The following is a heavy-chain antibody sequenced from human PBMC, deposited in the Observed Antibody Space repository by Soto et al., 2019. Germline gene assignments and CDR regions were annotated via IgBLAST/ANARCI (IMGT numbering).Heavy chain of an antibody. CDR3: ARDTRITMVRGVMGWFDP. V-gene: IGHV4-4*07. D-gene: IGHD3-10*01. CDR2: IYTSGST. Sequence: PSETLSLTCTVSGGSISSYYWSWIRQPAGKGLEWIGRIYTSGSTNYNPSLKSRVTMSVDTSKNQFSLKLSSVTAADTAVYYCARDTRITMVRGVMGWFDPWGQGTLVTVSS. J-gene: IGHJ5*02. CDR1: GGSISSYY.